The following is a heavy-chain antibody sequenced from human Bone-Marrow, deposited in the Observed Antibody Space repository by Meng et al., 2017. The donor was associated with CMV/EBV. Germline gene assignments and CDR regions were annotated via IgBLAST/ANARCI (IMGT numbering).Heavy chain of an antibody. CDR3: ARGRYPVVVIADVPGGI. CDR1: GYTFTSYG. CDR2: ISAYNGNT. J-gene: IGHJ3*02. D-gene: IGHD2-21*01. V-gene: IGHV1-18*01. Sequence: ASVKVSCKASGYTFTSYGISWVRQAPGQGLEWMGWISAYNGNTNYAQKHQGRVTMTTDTSTSTAYMELSSLRSEDTAVYYCARGRYPVVVIADVPGGIWGQGPMVTF.